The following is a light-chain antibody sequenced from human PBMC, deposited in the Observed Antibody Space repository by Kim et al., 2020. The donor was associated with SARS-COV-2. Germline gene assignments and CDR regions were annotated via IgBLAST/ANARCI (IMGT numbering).Light chain of an antibody. J-gene: IGLJ1*01. CDR2: EVS. CDR3: SSYAGSNFYV. CDR1: GSDVGGYNY. Sequence: QSALTQPPSASGSPGQSVTISCTGTGSDVGGYNYVSWYQQHPGKAPKLMIYEVSKRPSGVPDRFSGSKSGNTASLTVSGLQAEDEADYYCSSYAGSNFYVFGTGTRSPS. V-gene: IGLV2-8*01.